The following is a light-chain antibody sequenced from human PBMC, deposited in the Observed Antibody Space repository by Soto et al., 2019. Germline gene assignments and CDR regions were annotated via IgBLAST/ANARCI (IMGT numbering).Light chain of an antibody. Sequence: EIVLTQSPATLSLSPGERATLSCRASQTITTYLAWYQQKPGLPPRLLIYGASNRATGIPARFSGSGSGTDFTLTISILEPADFAVYYCQQRSNWPANFGQGTRLASK. CDR1: QTITTY. CDR3: QQRSNWPAN. V-gene: IGKV3-11*01. J-gene: IGKJ5*01. CDR2: GAS.